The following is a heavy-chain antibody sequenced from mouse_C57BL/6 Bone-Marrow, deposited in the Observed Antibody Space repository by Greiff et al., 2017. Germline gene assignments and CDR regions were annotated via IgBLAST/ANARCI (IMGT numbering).Heavy chain of an antibody. V-gene: IGHV5-17*01. CDR2: ISSGSSTI. D-gene: IGHD2-1*01. J-gene: IGHJ2*01. CDR3: ARIDWGNDFDY. CDR1: GFTFSDYG. Sequence: EVHLVESGGGLVKPGGSLKLSCAASGFTFSDYGMHWVRQAPEKGPEWVAYISSGSSTIYYADTVKGRFTISRDNAKNTLFLQMTSLRSEDTAMYYCARIDWGNDFDYWGQGTTLTVSS.